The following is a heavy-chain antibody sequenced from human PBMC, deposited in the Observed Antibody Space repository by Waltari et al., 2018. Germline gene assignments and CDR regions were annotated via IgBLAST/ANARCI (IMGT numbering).Heavy chain of an antibody. CDR1: GGTFSSYA. J-gene: IGHJ5*02. V-gene: IGHV1-69*01. D-gene: IGHD2-2*02. CDR3: ARGPVVVPAAIRGWFDP. CDR2: IIPIFGTA. Sequence: QVQLVQSGAEVKKPGSSVKVSCKASGGTFSSYAISWVRQAPGQGLEWMGGIIPIFGTANYAQKFQGRVTITADESTSTAYMGLSSLGSEDTAVDYCARGPVVVPAAIRGWFDPWGQGTLVTVSS.